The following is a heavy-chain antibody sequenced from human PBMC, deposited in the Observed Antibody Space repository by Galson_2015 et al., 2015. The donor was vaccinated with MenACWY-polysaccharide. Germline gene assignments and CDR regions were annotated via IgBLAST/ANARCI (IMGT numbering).Heavy chain of an antibody. CDR2: ISYDATNK. CDR1: GFTFSSYA. Sequence: SLRLSCAASGFTFSSYAIHWVRQAPGKGLEWVAVISYDATNKYYRDSVKGRVTLSRDNSKNTVFLEMNSLRAEDTGAYYCARDYCGRTTCSGMDVWGQGTTVTVSS. V-gene: IGHV3-30-3*01. D-gene: IGHD2-21*01. J-gene: IGHJ6*02. CDR3: ARDYCGRTTCSGMDV.